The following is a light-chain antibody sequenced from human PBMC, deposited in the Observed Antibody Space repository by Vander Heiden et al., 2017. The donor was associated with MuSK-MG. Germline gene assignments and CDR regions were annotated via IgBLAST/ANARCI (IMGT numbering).Light chain of an antibody. V-gene: IGLV1-40*01. J-gene: IGLJ1*01. CDR1: SSNIGAGYD. Sequence: QSVLTQPPSVSGAPGQRVPIPCTGSSSNIGAGYDVHWYQQLPGTAPKLLIYGNSNRPSGVPDRFSGSKSGTSASLAITGLQAEEEADYYCQSYDSSLSGYVFGTGTKVTVL. CDR3: QSYDSSLSGYV. CDR2: GNS.